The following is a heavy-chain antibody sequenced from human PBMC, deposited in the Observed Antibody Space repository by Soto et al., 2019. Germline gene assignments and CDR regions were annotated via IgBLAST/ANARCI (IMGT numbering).Heavy chain of an antibody. CDR2: IIPIFGTA. Sequence: ASVKVSCKASGGTFSSYAISWVRQAPGQGLEWMGGIIPIFGTANYAQKFQGRVTITADESTSTAYMELSSLRSEDTAVYYCVRAPAGTPHGVYYYYYYGMDVWGQGTTVTVSS. V-gene: IGHV1-69*13. D-gene: IGHD6-13*01. J-gene: IGHJ6*02. CDR1: GGTFSSYA. CDR3: VRAPAGTPHGVYYYYYYGMDV.